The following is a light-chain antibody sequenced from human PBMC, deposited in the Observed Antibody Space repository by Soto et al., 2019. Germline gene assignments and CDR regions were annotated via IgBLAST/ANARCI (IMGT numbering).Light chain of an antibody. CDR1: QSVSNNY. Sequence: EIVMTQSPATLSVSPGERATLSCRASQSVSNNYLAWYQQKPGQAPRLLIYGASSRATGIPDRFSGSGSGTDFTLTISRLEPEDFAVYYCQQYGSSPPITFGQGTRLKTK. V-gene: IGKV3-20*01. CDR3: QQYGSSPPIT. J-gene: IGKJ5*01. CDR2: GAS.